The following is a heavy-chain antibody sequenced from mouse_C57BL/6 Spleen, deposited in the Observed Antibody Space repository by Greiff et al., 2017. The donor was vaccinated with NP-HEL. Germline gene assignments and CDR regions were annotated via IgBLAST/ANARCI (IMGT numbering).Heavy chain of an antibody. CDR1: GYTFTSYW. CDR3: ARRDGYDPLFDY. CDR2: IYPGSGST. V-gene: IGHV1-55*01. D-gene: IGHD2-2*01. Sequence: QVQLKESGAELVKPGASVKMSCKASGYTFTSYWITWVKQRPGQGLEWIGDIYPGSGSTNYNEKFKSKATLTVDTSSSTAYMQLSSLTSEDSAVYYCARRDGYDPLFDYWGQGTTLTVSS. J-gene: IGHJ2*01.